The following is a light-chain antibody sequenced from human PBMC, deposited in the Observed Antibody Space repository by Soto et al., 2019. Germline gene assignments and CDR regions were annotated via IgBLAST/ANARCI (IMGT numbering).Light chain of an antibody. V-gene: IGLV2-14*03. J-gene: IGLJ3*02. CDR3: SSFTSSHTLA. CDR1: SNDIGGYYY. CDR2: DVS. Sequence: QSALTQPASVSGSPGQSVTISCTGTSNDIGGYYYAAWYQQHPGTAPKLIIYDVSNRPSGVSNRFSGSKSDNTASLTISGLQAEDEADYYCSSFTSSHTLAFGGGTKVIVL.